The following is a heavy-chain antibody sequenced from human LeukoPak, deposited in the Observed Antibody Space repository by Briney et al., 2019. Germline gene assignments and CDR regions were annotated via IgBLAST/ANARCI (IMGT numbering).Heavy chain of an antibody. J-gene: IGHJ5*02. CDR3: ARTLIVGAIGWFDP. V-gene: IGHV1-69*13. D-gene: IGHD1-26*01. CDR2: IIPIFGTA. CDR1: GGTFSSYA. Sequence: AASVKVSCMASGGTFSSYAISWVRQAPGQGLEWMGGIIPIFGTANYAQKFQGRVTITADESTSTAYMELSSLRSEDTAVYYCARTLIVGAIGWFDPWGQGTLVTVSS.